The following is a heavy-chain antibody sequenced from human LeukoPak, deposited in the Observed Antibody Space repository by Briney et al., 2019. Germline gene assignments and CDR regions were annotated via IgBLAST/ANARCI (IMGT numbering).Heavy chain of an antibody. V-gene: IGHV3-21*01. D-gene: IGHD1-14*01. CDR1: GFTFSSYS. J-gene: IGHJ3*02. Sequence: GGSLRLSCAASGFTFSSYSMNWVRQAPGKGLEWVSSISSSSSYIYYADSVKGRFTISRDNAKNSLYLQMNSLRAEDTAVYYCARDLTHDAFDIWGQGTMVTVSS. CDR3: ARDLTHDAFDI. CDR2: ISSSSSYI.